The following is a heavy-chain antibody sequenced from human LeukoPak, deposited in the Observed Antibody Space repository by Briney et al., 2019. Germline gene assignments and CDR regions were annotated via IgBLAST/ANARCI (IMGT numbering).Heavy chain of an antibody. CDR1: GFIFRSYA. J-gene: IGHJ4*02. D-gene: IGHD6-19*01. V-gene: IGHV3-23*01. CDR3: AGGAGFDY. Sequence: GGCLRLSCAASGFIFRSYAMSWVRQAPGKGLEWVSSISGSGGRTYYADSVGGRFTISRDNSKNTLYMEMNSLRAEDTAVFYCAGGAGFDYWGQGTLVTVSS. CDR2: ISGSGGRT.